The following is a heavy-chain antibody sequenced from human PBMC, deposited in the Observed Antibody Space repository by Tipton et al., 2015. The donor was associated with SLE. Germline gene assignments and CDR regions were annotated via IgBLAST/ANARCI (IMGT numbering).Heavy chain of an antibody. CDR2: AYTSEST. D-gene: IGHD1-26*01. J-gene: IGHJ6*03. CDR3: AREQWGYYYMDV. CDR1: RGSISNGTYY. V-gene: IGHV4-61*02. Sequence: TLSLTCTVSRGSISNGTYYWTWIRQSAERGLEWLGRAYTSESTNYNPSLRSRVTISVDRSKNQFSLRLTSVTAADTAVYYCAREQWGYYYMDVWGKGTTITVSS.